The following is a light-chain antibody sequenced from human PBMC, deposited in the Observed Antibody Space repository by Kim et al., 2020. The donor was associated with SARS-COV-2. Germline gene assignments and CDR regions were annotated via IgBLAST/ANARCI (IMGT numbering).Light chain of an antibody. CDR2: QDD. V-gene: IGLV3-1*01. CDR3: QAWDSSTVV. CDR1: ELGYKY. Sequence: VAPGQTASTNGSGDELGYKYTCWYQQKPGQSPVLVIYQDDKRPSGIPERFSGSNSGNTATLTISGTQAMDEADYYCQAWDSSTVVFGGGTQLTVL. J-gene: IGLJ2*01.